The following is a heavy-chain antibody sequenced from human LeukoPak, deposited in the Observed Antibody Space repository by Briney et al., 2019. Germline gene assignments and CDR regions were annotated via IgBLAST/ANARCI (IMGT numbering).Heavy chain of an antibody. CDR3: ARGSPY. V-gene: IGHV4-34*01. CDR2: INHSGST. Sequence: PSETLSLTCAVYGGSFSGCYWSWIRQPPGKGLEWIGEINHSGSTNYNPSLKSRVTISVDTSKNQFSLKLSSVTAADTAVYYCARGSPYWGQGTLVTVSS. CDR1: GGSFSGCY. J-gene: IGHJ4*02.